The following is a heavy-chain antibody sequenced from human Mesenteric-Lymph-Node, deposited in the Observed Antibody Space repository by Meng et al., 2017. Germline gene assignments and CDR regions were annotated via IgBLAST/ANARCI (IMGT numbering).Heavy chain of an antibody. D-gene: IGHD3-22*01. V-gene: IGHV2-5*02. J-gene: IGHJ4*02. CDR3: AHKEGEYYYDSSGYSRGNYFDY. CDR2: IYWDDDK. CDR1: GFSLSNARMG. Sequence: SGPTLVKPTETLTLTCTVSGFSLSNARMGVSWIRQPPGKALEWLALIYWDDDKRYSPSLKSRLTITKDTSKNQVVLTMTNMDPVDTATYYCAHKEGEYYYDSSGYSRGNYFDYWGQGTLVTVSS.